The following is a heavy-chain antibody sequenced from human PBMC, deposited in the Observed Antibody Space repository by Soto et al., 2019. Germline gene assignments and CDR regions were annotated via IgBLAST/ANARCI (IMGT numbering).Heavy chain of an antibody. V-gene: IGHV3-53*01. CDR3: AKDQGSSWYGNIFDY. CDR2: IYSSGAGGST. CDR1: GFTVGGNY. D-gene: IGHD6-13*01. Sequence: GGSLRLSCAASGFTVGGNYMSWVRQAPGKGLEWVSVIYSSGAGGSTYYADSGRGRFSISRDNSKNTLYLQMNSLRAEGTAVYYCAKDQGSSWYGNIFDYWGQGTLVTVSS. J-gene: IGHJ4*01.